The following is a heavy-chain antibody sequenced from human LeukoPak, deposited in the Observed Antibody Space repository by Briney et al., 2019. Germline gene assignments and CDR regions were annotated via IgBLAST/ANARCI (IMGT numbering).Heavy chain of an antibody. CDR2: ISAYNGDT. V-gene: IGHV1-18*01. J-gene: IGHJ4*02. Sequence: GASVKVSCKASGYNFTSYGINWVRQAPGQGLEWMGWISAYNGDTNYAQKLQGRVTMTTDTSTSTAYMELGSLISDDTALYYCVRGRRHDYWGQGTLVTVSS. CDR3: VRGRRHDY. CDR1: GYNFTSYG.